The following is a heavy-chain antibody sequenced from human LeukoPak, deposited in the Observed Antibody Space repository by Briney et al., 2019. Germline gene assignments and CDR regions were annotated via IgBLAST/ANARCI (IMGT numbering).Heavy chain of an antibody. D-gene: IGHD6-13*01. CDR2: IYYSGST. V-gene: IGHV4-59*01. Sequence: SETLSLTCTVSGGSISSYYRSWIRQPPGKGLEWIGYIYYSGSTNYNPYPKSRVTISVDTSKSQFSLKLSSVTAADTAVYYCARGVGYSSSYEYWGQGTLVTVSS. CDR3: ARGVGYSSSYEY. J-gene: IGHJ4*02. CDR1: GGSISSYY.